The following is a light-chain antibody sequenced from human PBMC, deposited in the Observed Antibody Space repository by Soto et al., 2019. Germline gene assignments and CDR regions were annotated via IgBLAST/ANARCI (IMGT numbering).Light chain of an antibody. J-gene: IGLJ1*01. CDR2: EVS. CDR3: NSHTSGDFRV. V-gene: IGLV2-14*01. Sequence: QSALTQPASVSGSPGQSITISCTGTSSDVGRYNHVSWYQHHPGKAPKLLISEVSKRPSGVSNRFSGPKSDYTASLTISGLQAEDEADYYCNSHTSGDFRVFGTGTKVTVL. CDR1: SSDVGRYNH.